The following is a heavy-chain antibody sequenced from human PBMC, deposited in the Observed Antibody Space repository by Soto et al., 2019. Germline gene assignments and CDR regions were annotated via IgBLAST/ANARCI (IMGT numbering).Heavy chain of an antibody. CDR1: GFTFSNYG. V-gene: IGHV3-30*18. CDR3: SKDHLTTTVTTVGY. Sequence: QVQLVESGGGVIQPGRSLRLSCAASGFTFSNYGMHWVRQAPGKGLEWVAVISYHGSDKYYADSVKGRFTISRDNSKNTLYLQMDSLRAEDTAVYDCSKDHLTTTVTTVGYWGQGTVVTVSS. D-gene: IGHD4-17*01. J-gene: IGHJ4*02. CDR2: ISYHGSDK.